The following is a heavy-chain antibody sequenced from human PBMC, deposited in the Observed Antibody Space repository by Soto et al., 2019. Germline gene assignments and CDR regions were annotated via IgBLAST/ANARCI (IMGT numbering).Heavy chain of an antibody. CDR3: ASARGSSSFAFDI. D-gene: IGHD6-6*01. V-gene: IGHV4-39*01. Sequence: SETLSLTCTVSGGSISSSSYYWGWIRQPPGKGLEWIGSIYYSGSTYYNPSLKSRVTISVDTSKNQFSLKLSSVTAADTAVYYCASARGSSSFAFDIWGQGTMVTVSS. J-gene: IGHJ3*02. CDR2: IYYSGST. CDR1: GGSISSSSYY.